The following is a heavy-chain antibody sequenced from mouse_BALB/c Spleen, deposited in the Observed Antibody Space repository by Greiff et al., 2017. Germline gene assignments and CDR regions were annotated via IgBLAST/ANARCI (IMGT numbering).Heavy chain of an antibody. Sequence: VQLQQSGAELAKPGASVKMSCKASGYTFTSYWMHWVKQRPGQGLEWIGYINPSTGYTEYNQKFKDKATLTADKSSSTAYMQLSSLTSEDSAVYYCARGIITTVHWYFDVWGAGTTVTVSS. V-gene: IGHV1-7*01. CDR1: GYTFTSYW. CDR3: ARGIITTVHWYFDV. J-gene: IGHJ1*01. CDR2: INPSTGYT. D-gene: IGHD1-1*01.